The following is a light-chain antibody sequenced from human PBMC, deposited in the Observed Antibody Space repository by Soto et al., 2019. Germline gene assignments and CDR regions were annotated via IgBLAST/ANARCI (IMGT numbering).Light chain of an antibody. Sequence: QSALTQPASVSGSPGQSITISCTGTSSDVGGYNYVSWYQQHPGKAPKLMIYEVSNRPSGVSNRFSGSKSGNTASLTISGLQAEDDAEYYCSSYTSSSTPRVFGGGTKLTVL. CDR1: SSDVGGYNY. J-gene: IGLJ3*02. CDR3: SSYTSSSTPRV. V-gene: IGLV2-14*01. CDR2: EVS.